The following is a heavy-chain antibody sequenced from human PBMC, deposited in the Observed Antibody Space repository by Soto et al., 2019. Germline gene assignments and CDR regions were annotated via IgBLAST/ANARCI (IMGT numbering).Heavy chain of an antibody. Sequence: ASVKVSCKASGSTFTSYGISWVRQAPGQGLEWMGWISAYNGETIYAQKFQGRVTMTEDTSTDTAYMELSSLRSEDTAVYYCATEHNWNYFGAFDIWGQGTMVTVSS. J-gene: IGHJ3*02. CDR1: GSTFTSYG. CDR2: ISAYNGET. CDR3: ATEHNWNYFGAFDI. D-gene: IGHD1-7*01. V-gene: IGHV1-18*04.